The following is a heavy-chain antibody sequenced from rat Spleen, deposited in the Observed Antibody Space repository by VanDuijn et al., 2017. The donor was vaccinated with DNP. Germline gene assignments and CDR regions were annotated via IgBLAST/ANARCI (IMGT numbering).Heavy chain of an antibody. CDR2: INAGSGGT. CDR1: GYTFTSYY. Sequence: QVQLQQSGAELAKPGSSVKISCKASGYTFTSYYINWIKQTTGQGLEYIGFINAGSGGTNYNEKFKGKATLTVDKSSSTAFMQLSSLTPDDSAVYYCARFEDCGYTYGDYWGQGVMVTVSS. CDR3: ARFEDCGYTYGDY. J-gene: IGHJ2*01. V-gene: IGHV1-43*01. D-gene: IGHD1-4*01.